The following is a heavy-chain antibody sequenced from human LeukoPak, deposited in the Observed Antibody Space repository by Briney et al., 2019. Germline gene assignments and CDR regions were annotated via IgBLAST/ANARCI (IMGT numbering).Heavy chain of an antibody. Sequence: PSETQSLTCAVSSYSISSDYYWGWIRQPPGKGLEWIGTIFHSGSTYYNPSLVSRVSMSVDTSKNQFSLKLYSVAAADTAVYSCARHSQWGLVPWTFDIWGRGTMVTVSS. D-gene: IGHD2-21*01. CDR2: IFHSGST. CDR1: SYSISSDYY. J-gene: IGHJ3*02. CDR3: ARHSQWGLVPWTFDI. V-gene: IGHV4-38-2*01.